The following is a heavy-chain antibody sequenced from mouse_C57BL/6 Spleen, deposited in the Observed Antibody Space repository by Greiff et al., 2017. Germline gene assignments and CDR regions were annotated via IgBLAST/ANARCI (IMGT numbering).Heavy chain of an antibody. J-gene: IGHJ4*01. CDR3: ERDYSNLYYYAMDY. V-gene: IGHV5-17*01. Sequence: EVKLVESGGGLVKPGGSLKLSCAASGFTFSDYGMHWVRQAPEKGLEWVAYISSGSSTIYYADTVKGRFTISRDNAKNTLFLQMTSLRSEDTAMYYCERDYSNLYYYAMDYWGQGTSVTVSS. D-gene: IGHD2-5*01. CDR1: GFTFSDYG. CDR2: ISSGSSTI.